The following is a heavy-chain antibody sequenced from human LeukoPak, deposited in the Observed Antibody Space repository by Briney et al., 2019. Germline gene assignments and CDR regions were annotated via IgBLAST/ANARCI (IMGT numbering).Heavy chain of an antibody. CDR3: AREWIQLWLRGAFDI. CDR2: ISSSSSTI. D-gene: IGHD5-18*01. J-gene: IGHJ3*02. CDR1: GFTFSSYS. V-gene: IGHV3-48*04. Sequence: GGSLRLSCAASGFTFSSYSMNWVRQAPGKGLEWVSYISSSSSTIYYADSVKGRFTISRDNAKNSLYLQMNSLRAEDTAVYYCAREWIQLWLRGAFDIWGQGTMVTVSS.